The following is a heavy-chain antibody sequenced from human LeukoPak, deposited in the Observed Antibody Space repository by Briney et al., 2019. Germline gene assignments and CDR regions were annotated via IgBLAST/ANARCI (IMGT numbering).Heavy chain of an antibody. V-gene: IGHV1-24*01. CDR2: FGPEDGET. D-gene: IGHD3-10*01. CDR1: GYTLTELS. Sequence: GASVKVSCKVSGYTLTELSMHWVRQAPGKGLEWMGGFGPEDGETIYAQKFQGGVTMTEDTSTDTAYMELSSLRSEDTAVYYCAPGFGEFTDYWGQGTLVTVSS. CDR3: APGFGEFTDY. J-gene: IGHJ4*02.